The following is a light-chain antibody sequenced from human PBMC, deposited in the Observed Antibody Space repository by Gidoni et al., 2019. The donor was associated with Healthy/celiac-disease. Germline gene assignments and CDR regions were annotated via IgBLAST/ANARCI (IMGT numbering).Light chain of an antibody. CDR3: QQYGSSPLT. CDR2: GAS. Sequence: ETVLTQSPGTLSLSPGERATLSCRASQSVSRSYLAWYQQKPAQAPRLLIYGASSRATGIPDRFRGSGSGTDFTLTISRLEPEDFAVYYCQQYGSSPLTFGGGTKVEIK. V-gene: IGKV3-20*01. CDR1: QSVSRSY. J-gene: IGKJ4*01.